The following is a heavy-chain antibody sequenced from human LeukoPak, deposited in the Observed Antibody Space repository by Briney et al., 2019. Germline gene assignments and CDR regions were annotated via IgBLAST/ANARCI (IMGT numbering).Heavy chain of an antibody. CDR3: ARHQKAARGTLDY. D-gene: IGHD1-1*01. Sequence: SETLYLTCTVSGGSISSSSYYWGWIRQPPGKGLEWIGSIYYSGSTYYNPSLKSRVTISVDTSKNQFSLKLSSVTAADTAVYYCARHQKAARGTLDYWGQGTLVTVSS. V-gene: IGHV4-39*01. CDR2: IYYSGST. CDR1: GGSISSSSYY. J-gene: IGHJ4*02.